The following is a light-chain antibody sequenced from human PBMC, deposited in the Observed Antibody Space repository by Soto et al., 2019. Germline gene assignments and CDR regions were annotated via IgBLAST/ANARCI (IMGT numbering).Light chain of an antibody. V-gene: IGLV2-11*01. Sequence: QSALTQPGSVSGSPGQSVTISCTGTSSDVGGYNDVSWYQHHPGKAPQLMIYDVSKRPSGVPDRCSGSKSGNTASVTISGVQADDEADYYCCSYAGSYTYVFGTGTKVTVL. CDR1: SSDVGGYND. J-gene: IGLJ1*01. CDR2: DVS. CDR3: CSYAGSYTYV.